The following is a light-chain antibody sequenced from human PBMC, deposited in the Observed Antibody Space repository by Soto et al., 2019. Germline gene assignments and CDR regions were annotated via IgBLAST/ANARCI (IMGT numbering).Light chain of an antibody. CDR2: AAS. J-gene: IGKJ2*01. CDR1: QSVSTNY. Sequence: EIVLTQSPGTLSLSPGERATLSCRASQSVSTNYLAWYQQKPGQAPRLLIYAASTRATGIPDRFSGSGSGTDFTLTISRLYPEDFAVYYCQQYGSSHMYTFGQGTKLEIK. V-gene: IGKV3-20*01. CDR3: QQYGSSHMYT.